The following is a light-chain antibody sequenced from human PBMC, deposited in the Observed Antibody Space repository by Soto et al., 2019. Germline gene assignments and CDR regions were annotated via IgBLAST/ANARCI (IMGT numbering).Light chain of an antibody. Sequence: QSVLTQPASVSGSPGQSITISCTGTISDFVVYNYVSWYQQHPGKAPKLMIYGVSNRPSGVSNRFSGSKSGNTASLTISGLQADDEADYYCSSHTISSALQVFGTGTKVTVX. CDR3: SSHTISSALQV. CDR2: GVS. CDR1: ISDFVVYNY. J-gene: IGLJ1*01. V-gene: IGLV2-14*01.